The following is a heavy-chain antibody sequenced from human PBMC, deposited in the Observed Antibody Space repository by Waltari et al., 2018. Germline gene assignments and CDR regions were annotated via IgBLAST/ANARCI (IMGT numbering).Heavy chain of an antibody. J-gene: IGHJ6*03. CDR2: IYTSGST. CDR3: ARASRYQLLSSHYYYYYMDV. D-gene: IGHD2-2*01. Sequence: QVQLQESGPGLVKPSETLSLTCTVSGGSISSYYWSWIRQPAGKGLEWIGRIYTSGSTNYTPSLKSRVTMSVDTSKNQFSLKLSSVTAADTAVYYCARASRYQLLSSHYYYYYMDVWGKGTTVTISS. V-gene: IGHV4-4*07. CDR1: GGSISSYY.